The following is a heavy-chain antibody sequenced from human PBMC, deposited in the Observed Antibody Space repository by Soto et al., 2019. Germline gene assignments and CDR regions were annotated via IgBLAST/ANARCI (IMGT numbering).Heavy chain of an antibody. Sequence: PSETLSLTCTVSGGSISSYYWSWIRQPPGKGLEWIGYIYYSGSTNYNPSLKSRVTISVDTSKNQFSLKLSSVTAADTAVYYCARMTTVTTWIWFDPWGQGTLVTVSS. CDR2: IYYSGST. CDR3: ARMTTVTTWIWFDP. V-gene: IGHV4-59*08. CDR1: GGSISSYY. J-gene: IGHJ5*02. D-gene: IGHD4-4*01.